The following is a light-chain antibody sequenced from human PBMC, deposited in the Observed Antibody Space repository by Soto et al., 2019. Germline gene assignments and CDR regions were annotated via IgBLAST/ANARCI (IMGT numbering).Light chain of an antibody. J-gene: IGKJ3*01. CDR3: LQRSIGFT. CDR1: QSVGSIY. Sequence: EIVLTQSPGTLSLSPGERATLSCGASQSVGSIYLAWYQQRPGQAPRLLIYGASNRATGIPVRFSGSGSGTDFTLTISGLEPEDFAVYHCLQRSIGFTFGPGTKVDIK. V-gene: IGKV3D-20*02. CDR2: GAS.